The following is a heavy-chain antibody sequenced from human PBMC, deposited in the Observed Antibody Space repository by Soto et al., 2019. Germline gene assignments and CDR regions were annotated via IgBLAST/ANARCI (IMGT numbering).Heavy chain of an antibody. V-gene: IGHV4-59*01. CDR2: IYYSGST. Sequence: SETLSLTCTVSGGSISSYYWSWIRQPPGKGLEWIGYIYYSGSTNYNPSLKSRVTISVDTSKNQFSLKLSSVTAADTAVYYCASWISSSWYVFDYWGQGTLVTVSS. D-gene: IGHD6-13*01. CDR3: ASWISSSWYVFDY. J-gene: IGHJ4*02. CDR1: GGSISSYY.